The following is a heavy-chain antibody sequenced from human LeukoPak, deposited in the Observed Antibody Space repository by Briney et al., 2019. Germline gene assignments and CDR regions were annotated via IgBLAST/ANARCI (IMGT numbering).Heavy chain of an antibody. CDR1: GFTFSSYA. CDR3: ARDLSGSSWYRGGNFDY. V-gene: IGHV3-23*01. D-gene: IGHD6-13*01. CDR2: ISGSGGST. Sequence: GGSLRLSCAASGFTFSSYAMSWVRQAPGKGLEWVSAISGSGGSTYYADSVKGRFTISRDNSKNTLYLQMNSLRAEDTAVYYCARDLSGSSWYRGGNFDYWGQGTLVTVSS. J-gene: IGHJ4*02.